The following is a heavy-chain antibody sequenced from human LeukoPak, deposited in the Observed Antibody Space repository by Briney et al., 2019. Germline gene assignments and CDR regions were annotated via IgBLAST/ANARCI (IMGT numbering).Heavy chain of an antibody. V-gene: IGHV3-21*01. D-gene: IGHD4-17*01. CDR3: ARDLYGDYAFDI. Sequence: GGPLRLSLAASGFTFISYSRTWVRQAPGKGWDWVSSISSGGDHISYADSVKGRFTISRDNANNLVYLQINCLRAEDTAVFYCARDLYGDYAFDIWGQGTVVTVSS. CDR2: ISSGGDHI. J-gene: IGHJ3*02. CDR1: GFTFISYS.